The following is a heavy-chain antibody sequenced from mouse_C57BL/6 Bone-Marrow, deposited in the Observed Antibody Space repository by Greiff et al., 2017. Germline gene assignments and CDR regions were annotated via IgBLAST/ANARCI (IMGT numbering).Heavy chain of an antibody. J-gene: IGHJ3*01. CDR1: GFTFSSYA. CDR3: ARDGYFLFAY. D-gene: IGHD2-3*01. V-gene: IGHV5-4*01. CDR2: ISDGGSYT. Sequence: EVQVVESGGGLVKPGGSLKLSCAASGFTFSSYAMSWVRRTPEKRLEWVATISDGGSYTYYPDNVKGRFTISRDNAKNNLYLQMSHLKSEDTAMYYCARDGYFLFAYWGQGTLVTVSA.